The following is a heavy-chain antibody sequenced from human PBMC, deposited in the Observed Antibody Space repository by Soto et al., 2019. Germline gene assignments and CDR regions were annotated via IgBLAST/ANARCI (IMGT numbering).Heavy chain of an antibody. V-gene: IGHV4-61*01. CDR1: GGSVSSGSYY. CDR2: IYYSGST. D-gene: IGHD2-15*01. CDR3: ARDYIVVTEKRGRELLHGMDV. Sequence: QVQLQESGPGLVKPSETLSLTCTVSGGSVSSGSYYWSWIRQPPGKGLEWIGYIYYSGSTNYNPSLKSRVTISVDTSKNQFSLKLSSVTAADTAVYYCARDYIVVTEKRGRELLHGMDVWGQGTTVTVSS. J-gene: IGHJ6*02.